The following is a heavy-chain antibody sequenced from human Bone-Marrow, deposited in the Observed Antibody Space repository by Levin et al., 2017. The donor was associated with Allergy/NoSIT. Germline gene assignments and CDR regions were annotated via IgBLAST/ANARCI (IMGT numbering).Heavy chain of an antibody. CDR3: VLAAAVLQSYFDY. V-gene: IGHV4-34*01. J-gene: IGHJ4*02. Sequence: SETLSLTCAVYGGSFSGYYWSWIRQPPGKGLEWIGEINHSGSTNYNPSLKSRVTISVDTSKNQFSLKLSSVTAADTAVYYCVLAAAVLQSYFDYWGQGTLVTVSS. D-gene: IGHD6-13*01. CDR2: INHSGST. CDR1: GGSFSGYY.